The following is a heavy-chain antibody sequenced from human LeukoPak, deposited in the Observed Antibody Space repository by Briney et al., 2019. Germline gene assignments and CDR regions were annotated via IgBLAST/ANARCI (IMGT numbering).Heavy chain of an antibody. CDR2: IYYSGNT. CDR1: GGSVSSYY. D-gene: IGHD4-17*01. V-gene: IGHV4-59*02. Sequence: SETLPLTCTVSGGSVSSYYWSWIRQPPGKGLECVGYIYYSGNTNYNPSLKSRVTISVDTSKNQFSLKLTSVIAADTAVYYCARYGDTRFDPWGQGTLVTVSS. CDR3: ARYGDTRFDP. J-gene: IGHJ5*02.